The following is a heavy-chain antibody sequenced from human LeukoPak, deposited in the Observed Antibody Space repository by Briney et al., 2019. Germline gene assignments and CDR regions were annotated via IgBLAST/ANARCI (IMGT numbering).Heavy chain of an antibody. D-gene: IGHD6-19*01. V-gene: IGHV4-34*01. Sequence: PSETLSLTCAVYGGSFSGYYWSWIRQPPGKGLEWIGEINHSGSTNYNPSLKSRVTISVDTSKNQFSLKLSSVTAADTAVYYCATDFEGSSGLFDYWGQGTLVTVSS. CDR2: INHSGST. CDR1: GGSFSGYY. CDR3: ATDFEGSSGLFDY. J-gene: IGHJ4*02.